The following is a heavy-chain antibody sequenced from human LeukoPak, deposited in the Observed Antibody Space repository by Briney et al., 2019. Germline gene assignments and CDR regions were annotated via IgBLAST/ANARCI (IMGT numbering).Heavy chain of an antibody. Sequence: GGSLRLSCAASGFTFSNYWMHWVRQAPGKGLVWVSRINGDGSTTNYADSVKGRFTISRDNAKNTLFLQMNSLRAEDTAVYYCARAKPADFDLWGRGTLLTVSS. CDR3: ARAKPADFDL. V-gene: IGHV3-74*01. CDR2: INGDGSTT. J-gene: IGHJ2*01. CDR1: GFTFSNYW.